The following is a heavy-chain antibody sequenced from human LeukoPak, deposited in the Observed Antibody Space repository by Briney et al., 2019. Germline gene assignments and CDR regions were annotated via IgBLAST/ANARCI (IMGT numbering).Heavy chain of an antibody. D-gene: IGHD3-9*01. Sequence: SVKVSFKASGGTFNIYAISWVRQAPGQGLEWMGGIIPIFGTANYAQKFQGRVTITADESTSTAYMELSSLRSEDTAVYYCARAHLGGDYDILTGPYSPAGDYGMDVWGKGTTVTVSS. J-gene: IGHJ6*04. CDR1: GGTFNIYA. V-gene: IGHV1-69*01. CDR2: IIPIFGTA. CDR3: ARAHLGGDYDILTGPYSPAGDYGMDV.